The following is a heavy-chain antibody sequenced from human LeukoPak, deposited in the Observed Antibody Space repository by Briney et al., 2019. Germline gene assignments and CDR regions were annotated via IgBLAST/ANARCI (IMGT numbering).Heavy chain of an antibody. D-gene: IGHD1-26*01. CDR3: ARDQESIVGATGGDAFDI. CDR2: IYYSGST. Sequence: SETLSLTCTVSGGSISSGDYYRSWIRQPPGKGLEWIGYIYYSGSTYYNPSLKSRVTISVDTSKNQFSLKLSSVTAADTAVYYCARDQESIVGATGGDAFDIWGQGTMVTVSS. CDR1: GGSISSGDYY. V-gene: IGHV4-30-4*01. J-gene: IGHJ3*02.